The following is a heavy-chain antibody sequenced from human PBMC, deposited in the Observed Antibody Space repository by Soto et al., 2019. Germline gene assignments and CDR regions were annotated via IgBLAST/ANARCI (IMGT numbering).Heavy chain of an antibody. J-gene: IGHJ4*02. V-gene: IGHV5-51*01. CDR3: VGNSGKIESSGGPRSFDY. CDR2: IYLRDSDT. Sequence: PGESLKISCEASGYTFTNYWIGWVRQMPGTGLEWMGIIYLRDSDTRYSPSFQDQVTVSVDKSIGTAYLQRSSLKASDPAMYYDVGNSGKIESSGGPRSFDYWGQGTLVTVSS. D-gene: IGHD3-16*01. CDR1: GYTFTNYW.